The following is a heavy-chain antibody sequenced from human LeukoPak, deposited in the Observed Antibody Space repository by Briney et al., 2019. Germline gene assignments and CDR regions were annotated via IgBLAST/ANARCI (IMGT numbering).Heavy chain of an antibody. CDR1: GFTFSSYA. Sequence: GASLRLSCAASGFTFSSYAMSWVRQAPGKGLEWVSLISRNSGGTYYADSVKGRFTISRDNAKDSLYLQMNRLRAEDTAVYYCAIELSWFDPWGQGTLVT. J-gene: IGHJ5*02. CDR3: AIELSWFDP. V-gene: IGHV3-23*01. CDR2: ISRNSGGT. D-gene: IGHD2-2*01.